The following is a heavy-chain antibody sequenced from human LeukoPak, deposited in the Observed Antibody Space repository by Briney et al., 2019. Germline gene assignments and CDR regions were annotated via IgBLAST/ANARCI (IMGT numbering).Heavy chain of an antibody. V-gene: IGHV3-21*01. Sequence: GGSLRLSCAASGFTFSSFDMNWVRQAPRKGLEWVSFISTSCRYIYYRDSVKGRFTISRDDAKNSLYLQMNSLRVEDTAVYYCARADCSGSTCYLRRSWFDPWGQGTLVTVSS. CDR1: GFTFSSFD. D-gene: IGHD2-2*01. CDR2: ISTSCRYI. J-gene: IGHJ5*02. CDR3: ARADCSGSTCYLRRSWFDP.